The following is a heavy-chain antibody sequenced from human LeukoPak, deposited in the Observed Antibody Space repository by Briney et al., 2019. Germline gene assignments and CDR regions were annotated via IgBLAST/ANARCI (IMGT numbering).Heavy chain of an antibody. CDR1: GGSFSGYY. CDR2: INHSGST. J-gene: IGHJ5*02. Sequence: PSETLSLTCAVYGGSFSGYYWSWIRQPPGKGLEWIGEINHSGSTNYNPSLKSRVTISVDTSKNQFSLKLSSVTAADTAVYYCARGGWYWFDPWGQGTLVTVSS. D-gene: IGHD2-8*01. V-gene: IGHV4-34*01. CDR3: ARGGWYWFDP.